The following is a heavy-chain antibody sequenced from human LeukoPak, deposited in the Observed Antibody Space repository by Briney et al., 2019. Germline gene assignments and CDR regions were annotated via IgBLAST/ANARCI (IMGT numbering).Heavy chain of an antibody. Sequence: PWASVKVSCKASGYTFTGYYMHWVRQAPGQGLEWMGWINPNSGGTNYAQKFQGRVTMTKDTSISTAYMELSRLRSDDTAVYYCARVGDYGDYRTDYGMDVWGQGTTVTVSS. CDR1: GYTFTGYY. CDR3: ARVGDYGDYRTDYGMDV. CDR2: INPNSGGT. V-gene: IGHV1-2*02. D-gene: IGHD4-17*01. J-gene: IGHJ6*02.